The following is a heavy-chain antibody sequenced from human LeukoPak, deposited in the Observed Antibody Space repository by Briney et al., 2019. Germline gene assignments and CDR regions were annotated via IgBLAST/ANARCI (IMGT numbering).Heavy chain of an antibody. Sequence: ASVKVSCKASGYTFTSYYMHWVRQAPGQGLEWMGIINPSGGSTSYAQKFQGRVTMTRDTSTSTVYMELSSLRSEDTAVYYCARGILDAYYYGSGSYYHFDYWAREPWSPSPQ. D-gene: IGHD3-10*01. J-gene: IGHJ4*02. V-gene: IGHV1-46*01. CDR3: ARGILDAYYYGSGSYYHFDY. CDR1: GYTFTSYY. CDR2: INPSGGST.